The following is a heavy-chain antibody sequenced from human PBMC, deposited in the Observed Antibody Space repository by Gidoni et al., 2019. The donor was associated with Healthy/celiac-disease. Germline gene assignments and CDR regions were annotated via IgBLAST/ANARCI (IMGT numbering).Heavy chain of an antibody. D-gene: IGHD6-19*01. V-gene: IGHV4-31*03. Sequence: QVQLQESGPGLVKPSQTLSLTCTVSGGSISSGGYYWSWIRQHPGKGLEWIGYIYYSGSTHYNPSLKSRVTISVDTSKNQFSLKLSSVTAADTAVYYCARDRVAGTYYYYGMDVWGQGTTVTVSS. CDR1: GGSISSGGYY. CDR3: ARDRVAGTYYYYGMDV. CDR2: IYYSGST. J-gene: IGHJ6*02.